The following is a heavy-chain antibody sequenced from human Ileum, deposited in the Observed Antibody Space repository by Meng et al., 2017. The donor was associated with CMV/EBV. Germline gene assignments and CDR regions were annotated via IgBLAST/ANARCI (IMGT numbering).Heavy chain of an antibody. CDR3: TKDQVLL. V-gene: IGHV3-30*02. CDR1: GFTFSDYG. Sequence: VEAGGGVGQPGGPLRVSLAASGFTFSDYGMHWIRQAPGKGLEWVAFIRYDGDNKYYADSVKGRFTISRDNFNNMLYLQMNSLRTEDTAVYYCTKDQVLLWGQGTLVTVSS. D-gene: IGHD3-10*01. CDR2: IRYDGDNK. J-gene: IGHJ4*02.